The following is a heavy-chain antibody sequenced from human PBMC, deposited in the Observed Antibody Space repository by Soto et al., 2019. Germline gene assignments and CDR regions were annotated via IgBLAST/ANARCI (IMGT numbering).Heavy chain of an antibody. CDR3: AKDLTRQLAYWLDP. V-gene: IGHV1-2*02. Sequence: ASVKVSCKASGFSFTGYYIHWLRQAPGQGLEWMGWINAHSGATEYAQKFQGRVTLTRDTSIATAYLTLTSLTSDDTALYYCAKDLTRQLAYWLDPWGQGTQVTVSS. D-gene: IGHD6-6*01. CDR2: INAHSGAT. J-gene: IGHJ5*02. CDR1: GFSFTGYY.